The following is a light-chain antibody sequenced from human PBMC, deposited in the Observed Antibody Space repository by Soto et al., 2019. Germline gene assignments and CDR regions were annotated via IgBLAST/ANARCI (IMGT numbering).Light chain of an antibody. CDR1: QSVSSSY. CDR3: QHYSSSPST. Sequence: EIVLTQSPGTLSLSPGERATLSCRASQSVSSSYLVWYQQKPGQALRLLIYRASSRATGIPDRFSGSGSGTDFPLTISRLEPEDFAVYYCQHYSSSPSTFGQGTKLEIK. CDR2: RAS. J-gene: IGKJ2*01. V-gene: IGKV3-20*01.